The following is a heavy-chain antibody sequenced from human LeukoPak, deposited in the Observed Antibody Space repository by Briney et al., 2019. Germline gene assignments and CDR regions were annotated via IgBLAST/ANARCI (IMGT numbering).Heavy chain of an antibody. Sequence: ASVKVSCTASGYTFTAGYYMHWVRQAPGQGLEWMGRINPNSGGTNYAQKFQGRVTMTRDTSISTAYMELSRLRSDDTAVYYCARHVYCRSTSCSYYYYYMDVWGKGTTVTVSS. CDR2: INPNSGGT. D-gene: IGHD2-2*01. J-gene: IGHJ6*03. V-gene: IGHV1-2*06. CDR3: ARHVYCRSTSCSYYYYYMDV. CDR1: GYTFTAGYY.